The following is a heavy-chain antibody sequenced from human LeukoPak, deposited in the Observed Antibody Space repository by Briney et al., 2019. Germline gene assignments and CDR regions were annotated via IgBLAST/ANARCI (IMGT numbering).Heavy chain of an antibody. V-gene: IGHV4-59*02. CDR3: ARSYDFWNGYYYFDY. Sequence: SETLSLTCTVSGGSVSSYYWTWIRQPPGKGLEWIGYIYYSGSTNYNPSLKSRVTISSDTSKNQFSLKLSSVTAADTAVYYCARSYDFWNGYYYFDYWGQGTLVTVSS. D-gene: IGHD3-3*01. CDR1: GGSVSSYY. CDR2: IYYSGST. J-gene: IGHJ4*02.